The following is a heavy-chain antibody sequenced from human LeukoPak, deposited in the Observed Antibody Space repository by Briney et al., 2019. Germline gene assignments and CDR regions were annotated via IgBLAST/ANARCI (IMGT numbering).Heavy chain of an antibody. D-gene: IGHD6-13*01. J-gene: IGHJ4*02. CDR2: IHYTGST. CDR3: ARHSSSWYPDY. V-gene: IGHV4-59*08. CDR1: GGSFRSYY. Sequence: SETLSLTCTVSGGSFRSYYWSWVRQPPGKGLEWIGYIHYTGSTKYNPSLKSRVTISVDTSKNQFSLQLSSVTATDTAVYFCARHSSSWYPDYWGQGTLVTVSS.